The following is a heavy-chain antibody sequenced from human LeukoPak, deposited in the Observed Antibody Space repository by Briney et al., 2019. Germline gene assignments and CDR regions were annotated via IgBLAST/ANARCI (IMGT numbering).Heavy chain of an antibody. V-gene: IGHV3-11*04. CDR2: ISSSGSTI. Sequence: PGGSLRLSCAASGFTFSDCYKSWIRQAPGKGLEWVSYISSSGSTIYYADSVKGRFTISRDNVKNSLYLQMNSLRAEDTAVYYCARDRDTTDFDYWGQGTLVTVSS. CDR1: GFTFSDCY. D-gene: IGHD1-1*01. J-gene: IGHJ4*02. CDR3: ARDRDTTDFDY.